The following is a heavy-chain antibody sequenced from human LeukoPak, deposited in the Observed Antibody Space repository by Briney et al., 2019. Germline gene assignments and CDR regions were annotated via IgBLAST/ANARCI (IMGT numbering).Heavy chain of an antibody. D-gene: IGHD1-14*01. CDR3: ASDSGH. CDR1: GETFSGYY. V-gene: IGHV4-34*01. CDR2: IDQSGSP. J-gene: IGHJ4*02. Sequence: SETLSPTCAVYGETFSGYYWSWIRQPPGKGLEWIGEIDQSGSPNYNPSLKSRVSMSVDTSKNQFSLKVNSVTAADTAVYYCASDSGHWGQGTLVTVSS.